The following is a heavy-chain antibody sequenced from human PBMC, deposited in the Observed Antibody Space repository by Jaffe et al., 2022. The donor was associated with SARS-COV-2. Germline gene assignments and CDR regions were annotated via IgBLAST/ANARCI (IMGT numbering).Heavy chain of an antibody. V-gene: IGHV2-5*02. CDR2: IYWDDDK. D-gene: IGHD3-22*01. CDR3: AHRRGYYYDSSGGGDAFDI. Sequence: QITLKESGPTLVKPTQTLTLTCTFSGFSLSTSGVGVGWIRQPPGKALEWLALIYWDDDKRYSPSLKSRLTITKDTSKNQVVLTMTNMDPVDTATYYCAHRRGYYYDSSGGGDAFDIWGQGTMVTVSS. J-gene: IGHJ3*02. CDR1: GFSLSTSGVG.